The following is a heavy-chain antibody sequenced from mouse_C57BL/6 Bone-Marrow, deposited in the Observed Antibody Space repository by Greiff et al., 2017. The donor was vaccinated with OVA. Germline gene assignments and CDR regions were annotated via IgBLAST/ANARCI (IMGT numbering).Heavy chain of an antibody. D-gene: IGHD4-1*01. Sequence: VQLQQSGAELVKPGASVKLSCKASGYTFTSYWMHWVKQRPGQGLEWIGMIHPNSGSTNYNEKFKSKATLTVDKSSSTAYMQLSSLTSEDSAVYYCARRELGERYFDVWGTGTTVTVSS. CDR2: IHPNSGST. J-gene: IGHJ1*03. CDR1: GYTFTSYW. CDR3: ARRELGERYFDV. V-gene: IGHV1-64*01.